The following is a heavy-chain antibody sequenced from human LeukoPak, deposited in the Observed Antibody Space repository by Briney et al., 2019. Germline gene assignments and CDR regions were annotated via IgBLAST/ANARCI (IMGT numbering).Heavy chain of an antibody. Sequence: QTGGSLRLSCAASGFTFSSYAMSWVRQAPGKGLEWVSAISGSGGSTYYADSVKGRFTISRDNSKNTLYLQMNSLRAEDTAVYYCARAAIVGAAGCYYGMDVWGQGTTVTVSS. CDR3: ARAAIVGAAGCYYGMDV. CDR1: GFTFSSYA. CDR2: ISGSGGST. J-gene: IGHJ6*02. D-gene: IGHD1-26*01. V-gene: IGHV3-23*01.